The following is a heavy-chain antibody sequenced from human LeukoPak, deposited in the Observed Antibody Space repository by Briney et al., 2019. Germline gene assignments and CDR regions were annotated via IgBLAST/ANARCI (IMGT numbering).Heavy chain of an antibody. CDR1: GFTFSSYW. D-gene: IGHD2-2*01. V-gene: IGHV3-7*01. CDR2: IKQDGSEK. CDR3: ARDDCSSISCYHNWFDP. Sequence: GGSLRLSCAASGFTFSSYWMSWVRQAPGKGLEWVANIKQDGSEKYYVDSVKGRFTISRDNVKNSLYLQMNSLRAEDTAVYYCARDDCSSISCYHNWFDPWGQGTLVTVSS. J-gene: IGHJ5*02.